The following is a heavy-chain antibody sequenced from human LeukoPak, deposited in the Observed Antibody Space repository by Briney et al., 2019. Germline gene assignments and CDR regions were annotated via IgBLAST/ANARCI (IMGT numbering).Heavy chain of an antibody. V-gene: IGHV4-4*02. Sequence: SETLSLTCAVSGGSISSSNWWSWVRQPPGKGLEWIGEIYHSGSTNYNPSLKSRVTISVDKSKNQFSLKLSSVTAADTAVYYCASPNRGYYLRGFWYWGQGTLVTVSS. D-gene: IGHD3-22*01. J-gene: IGHJ4*02. CDR3: ASPNRGYYLRGFWY. CDR1: GGSISSSNW. CDR2: IYHSGST.